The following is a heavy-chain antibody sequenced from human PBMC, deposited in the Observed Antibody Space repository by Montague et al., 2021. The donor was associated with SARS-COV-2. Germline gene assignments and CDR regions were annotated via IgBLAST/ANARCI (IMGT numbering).Heavy chain of an antibody. CDR3: ARGAGYSSSGYLAFEI. Sequence: SETLSLTCTVSSGSISSYYWSWIRQSPGKGLEWIGYIYYRGSTNYNPSLKSRVTISVDTSKNQFSLKLSSVTAADTAVYYCARGAGYSSSGYLAFEIWGQGTMVTVSS. J-gene: IGHJ3*02. CDR2: IYYRGST. CDR1: SGSISSYY. V-gene: IGHV4-59*01. D-gene: IGHD6-13*01.